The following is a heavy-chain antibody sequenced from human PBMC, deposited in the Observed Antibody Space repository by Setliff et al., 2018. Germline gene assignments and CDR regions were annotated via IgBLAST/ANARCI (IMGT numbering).Heavy chain of an antibody. V-gene: IGHV1-69*05. CDR1: GGTFSSYG. CDR3: AREGVDTRSSTDYRYYMDV. D-gene: IGHD5-18*01. Sequence: ASVKVSCKASGGTFSSYGISWVRQAPGQGLEWMGGTIPSFGSTNYAQKFQDRVTIITDESTSTAYMELSSLRTEDTAVYYCAREGVDTRSSTDYRYYMDVWGKGTTVTVSS. CDR2: TIPSFGST. J-gene: IGHJ6*03.